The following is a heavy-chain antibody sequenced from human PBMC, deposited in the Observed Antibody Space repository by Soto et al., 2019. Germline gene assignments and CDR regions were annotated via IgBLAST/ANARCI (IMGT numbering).Heavy chain of an antibody. CDR3: ARRNFGVLTDY. V-gene: IGHV3-7*03. J-gene: IGHJ4*02. CDR1: GFNFRDFW. Sequence: PGWSLRLSCSAPGFNFRDFWLSWVLQAPLKCLEWVANIKQDGSEKYYVDSVKGRFTVSRDNAKNSLYLQMNSLRAEETAMYYCARRNFGVLTDYWGTGTLVTVSS. D-gene: IGHD3-3*01. CDR2: IKQDGSEK.